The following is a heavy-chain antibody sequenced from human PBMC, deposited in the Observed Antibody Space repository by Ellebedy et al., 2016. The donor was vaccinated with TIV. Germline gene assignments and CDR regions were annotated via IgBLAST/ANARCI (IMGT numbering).Heavy chain of an antibody. CDR3: ARGVRDGD. D-gene: IGHD2-8*01. J-gene: IGHJ4*02. CDR2: ITTTSNNV. CDR1: GFTFSLYP. Sequence: PGGSLRLSCAASGFTFSLYPMNWVRQAPGKGPEWVASITTTSNNVYYADSVKGRFTISRDNAKNSLDLQMNSLRAEDTAVYYCARGVRDGDWGQGTLVTVSS. V-gene: IGHV3-21*01.